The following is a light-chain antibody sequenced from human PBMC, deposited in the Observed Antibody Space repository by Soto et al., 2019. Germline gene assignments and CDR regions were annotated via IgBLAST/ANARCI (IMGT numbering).Light chain of an antibody. CDR1: KNIVRS. J-gene: IGKJ1*01. Sequence: DIQMTQSPSTLSASVGDRVTITCRASKNIVRSLAWYKQKPGKAPKVLIYEASSLDSGVPSRFSGSGSGTEFHLTISLRQPDDVANYYCQQYEYYWTFGQGTKVDIK. CDR2: EAS. V-gene: IGKV1-5*03. CDR3: QQYEYYWT.